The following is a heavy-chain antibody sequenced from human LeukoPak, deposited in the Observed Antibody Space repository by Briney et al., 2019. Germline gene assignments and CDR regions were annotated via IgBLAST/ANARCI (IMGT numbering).Heavy chain of an antibody. CDR2: IYYSGST. CDR1: GGSISSYY. V-gene: IGHV4-59*01. D-gene: IGHD4-11*01. CDR3: ARHNSIPSIYYYYMDV. Sequence: SETLSLTCTVSGGSISSYYWSWIRQPPGKGLEWIGYIYYSGSTNYNPSLKSRVTISVDTSKNQFSLKLSSVTAADTAVYYCARHNSIPSIYYYYMDVWGKGTTVTVSS. J-gene: IGHJ6*03.